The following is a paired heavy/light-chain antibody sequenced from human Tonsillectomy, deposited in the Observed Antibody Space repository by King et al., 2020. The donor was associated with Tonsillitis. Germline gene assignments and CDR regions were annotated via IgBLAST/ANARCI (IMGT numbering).Heavy chain of an antibody. CDR3: ATPAVVGIVLMAPLWF. D-gene: IGHD3-10*01. V-gene: IGHV1-24*01. J-gene: IGHJ4*02. CDR2: FDPEGGET. Sequence: QVQLLQSGAEVKKPGASVKVSCKVSGDSLTEFSIHWVRQAPGKGLEWMGGFDPEGGETVYAQKFQGRVTVTEDTSTDTVYMELSSLRSEDTAVYYCATPAVVGIVLMAPLWFWGQGTLVTVSS. CDR1: GDSLTEFS.
Light chain of an antibody. CDR3: AAWDDSLNEVL. CDR1: SSNIGTNT. CDR2: NNI. J-gene: IGLJ2*01. V-gene: IGLV1-44*01. Sequence: QSVLTQPPSASGTPGQRVTISCSGSSSNIGTNTVHWYQQLPGTAPRLLIYNNIHGPSGIPDRFSGSKSGTSASLAISGLQSEDEADYYCAAWDDSLNEVLIGGGTKLTVL.